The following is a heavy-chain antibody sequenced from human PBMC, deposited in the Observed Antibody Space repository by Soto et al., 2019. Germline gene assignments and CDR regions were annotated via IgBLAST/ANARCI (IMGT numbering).Heavy chain of an antibody. CDR3: ARDSRITMVRGVIRMHYYYMDV. J-gene: IGHJ6*03. CDR2: IYYSGST. V-gene: IGHV4-59*01. D-gene: IGHD3-10*01. CDR1: GGSISSYY. Sequence: SETLSLTCTVSGGSISSYYWSWIRQPPGKGLEWIGYIYYSGSTNYNPSLKSRVTISVDTSKNQFSLKLSSVTAADTAVYYCARDSRITMVRGVIRMHYYYMDVWGKGTTVTVSS.